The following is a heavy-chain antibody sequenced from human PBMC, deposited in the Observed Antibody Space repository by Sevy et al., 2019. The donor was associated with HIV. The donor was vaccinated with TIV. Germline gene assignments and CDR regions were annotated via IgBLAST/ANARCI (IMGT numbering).Heavy chain of an antibody. CDR3: ARQRASSGYFYFDS. J-gene: IGHJ4*02. CDR1: GGSISSGDYY. D-gene: IGHD3-22*01. CDR2: IFYSGST. V-gene: IGHV4-30-4*01. Sequence: SETLSLTYTVSGGSISSGDYYWSWIRQPPGKGLEWIGYIFYSGSTYFNPSLKSRVTISLDTSKSQFSLRLSSVTAEDTSVFYCARQRASSGYFYFDSWGQGTLVTVSS.